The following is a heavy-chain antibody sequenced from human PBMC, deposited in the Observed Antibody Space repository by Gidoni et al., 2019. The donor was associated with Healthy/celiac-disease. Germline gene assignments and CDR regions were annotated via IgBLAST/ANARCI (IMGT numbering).Heavy chain of an antibody. D-gene: IGHD2-21*01. CDR3: AKGSGPLPYSAFDI. Sequence: EVQLLESGGGLVQPGGSLRRSCSASGFTFSSYAMSWVRQAPGKGLAWVSAISGSGGSTYYADSVKGRFTISRDNSKNTLYLQMNSLRAEDTAVYYCAKGSGPLPYSAFDIWGQGTMVTVSS. CDR1: GFTFSSYA. CDR2: ISGSGGST. J-gene: IGHJ3*02. V-gene: IGHV3-23*01.